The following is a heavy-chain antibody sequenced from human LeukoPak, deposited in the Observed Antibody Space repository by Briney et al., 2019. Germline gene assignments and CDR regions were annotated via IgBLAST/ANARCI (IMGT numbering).Heavy chain of an antibody. J-gene: IGHJ6*02. CDR1: GFTFSSYS. D-gene: IGHD2-2*01. CDR3: AKVGFVGQVPAAIVGGMDV. V-gene: IGHV3-48*01. Sequence: HGGSLRLSCAASGFTFSSYSMSWVRQAPGKGLEWVSYIGSNSSSTIYYADSVKGRFTISRDNAKNSLYLQMNSLRAEDTAVYYCAKVGFVGQVPAAIVGGMDVWGQGTTVTVSS. CDR2: IGSNSSSTI.